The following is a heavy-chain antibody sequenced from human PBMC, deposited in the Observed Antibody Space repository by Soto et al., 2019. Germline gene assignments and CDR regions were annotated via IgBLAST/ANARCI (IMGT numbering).Heavy chain of an antibody. CDR3: ARQIYESDTGPNCHYSFDA. J-gene: IGHJ4*02. Sequence: GESLKISCKTSVYSFTSNWIAWVRQMPVKGLEWMGIIFPGDSRTRYSPSFQGQVTISVDTSISTASLQWSSLTASDTAMYYCARQIYESDTGPNCHYSFDAWGQGTPVTVSS. CDR2: IFPGDSRT. D-gene: IGHD5-18*01. V-gene: IGHV5-51*01. CDR1: VYSFTSNW.